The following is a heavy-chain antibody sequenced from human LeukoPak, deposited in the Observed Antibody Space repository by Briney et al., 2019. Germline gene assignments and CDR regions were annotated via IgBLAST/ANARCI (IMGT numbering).Heavy chain of an antibody. CDR1: GGSISSYY. V-gene: IGHV4-59*12. CDR2: IYYSGST. J-gene: IGHJ4*02. D-gene: IGHD1-26*01. Sequence: PSETLSLTCTVSGGSISSYYWSWIRQPPGKGLEWIGYIYYSGSTNYNPSLKSRVTISVDTSKNQFSLKLSSVTAADTAVYYCARKATSDYWGQGTLVTVSS. CDR3: ARKATSDY.